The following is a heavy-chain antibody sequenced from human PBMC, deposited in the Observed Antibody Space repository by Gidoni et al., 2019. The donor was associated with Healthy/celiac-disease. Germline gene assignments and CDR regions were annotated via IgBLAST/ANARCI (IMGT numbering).Heavy chain of an antibody. CDR2: ISWNSDRI. Sequence: SGTASGLTFDDYAMHWVRQAQGKGLEWVSGISWNSDRIGYADSVKCRFTISRDNAKNSLYMQMNSLRSEDTDLFYCAKDYLPLQWPAAFVDFWCQGTLVTVSS. V-gene: IGHV3-9*01. CDR3: AKDYLPLQWPAAFVDF. D-gene: IGHD6-19*01. J-gene: IGHJ4*02. CDR1: GLTFDDYA.